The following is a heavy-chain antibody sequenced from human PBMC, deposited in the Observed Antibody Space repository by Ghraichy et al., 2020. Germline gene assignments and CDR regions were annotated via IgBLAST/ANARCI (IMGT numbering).Heavy chain of an antibody. D-gene: IGHD6-19*01. Sequence: GSLSLTCAVYGGSFSGYYWSWIRQPPGKGLEWIGEINHSGSTSYNPSLKSRVTISVDTSKNQFSLKLSSVTAADTAVYYCARVGRGHSSGWYRSFPNGMDVWGQGTTVTVSS. CDR3: ARVGRGHSSGWYRSFPNGMDV. CDR2: INHSGST. J-gene: IGHJ6*02. CDR1: GGSFSGYY. V-gene: IGHV4-34*01.